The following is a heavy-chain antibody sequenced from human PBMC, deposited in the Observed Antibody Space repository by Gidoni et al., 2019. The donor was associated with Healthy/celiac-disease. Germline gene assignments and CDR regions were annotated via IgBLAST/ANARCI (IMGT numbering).Heavy chain of an antibody. CDR3: ARDRRLTLDY. D-gene: IGHD3-16*01. J-gene: IGHJ4*02. Sequence: QVPLVESGGGVVQPGRSLRLPCAAPGFTFSSYAWPWVRQAPGKGLEWVAVISYDGSNKYYADSVKGRFTISRDNSKNTLYLQMNSLRAEDTAVYYCARDRRLTLDYWGQGTLVTVSS. CDR2: ISYDGSNK. V-gene: IGHV3-30*04. CDR1: GFTFSSYA.